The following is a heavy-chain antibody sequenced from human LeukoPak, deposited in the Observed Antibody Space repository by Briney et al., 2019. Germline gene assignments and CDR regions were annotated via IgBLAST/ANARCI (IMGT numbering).Heavy chain of an antibody. V-gene: IGHV3-23*01. Sequence: GGSLRLSCAASGFTFSSYAMSWVRQAPGKGLEWVSAISGSGGSTYYADSVKGRFTISRGNSKNTLYLQMNSLRAEDTAVYYCAKALYYDILTGYYPFDYWGQGTLVTVSS. CDR2: ISGSGGST. CDR1: GFTFSSYA. CDR3: AKALYYDILTGYYPFDY. D-gene: IGHD3-9*01. J-gene: IGHJ4*02.